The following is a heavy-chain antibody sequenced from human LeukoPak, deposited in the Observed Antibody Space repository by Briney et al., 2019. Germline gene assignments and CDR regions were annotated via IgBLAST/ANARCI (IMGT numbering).Heavy chain of an antibody. V-gene: IGHV4-39*01. Sequence: PSETLSLTCTVSGGSISSSSYYWGWIRQPPGKGLEWIGSIYYSGSTYYNPSLKSRVTISVDTSKNQFSLKLSSVTAADTAVYYCARIVGAYYLDYWGQGTLVTVSS. D-gene: IGHD1-26*01. CDR1: GGSISSSSYY. J-gene: IGHJ4*02. CDR2: IYYSGST. CDR3: ARIVGAYYLDY.